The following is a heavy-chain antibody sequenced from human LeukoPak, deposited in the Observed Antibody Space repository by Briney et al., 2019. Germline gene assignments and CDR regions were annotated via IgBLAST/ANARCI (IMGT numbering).Heavy chain of an antibody. V-gene: IGHV3-7*03. Sequence: GGSLRLSCAASGFTFSGYWMSWVRQAPGKGLEWVANIKQDGSEKYYVDSVKGRFTISRDNAKNSLYLQMNSLRAEDTAVYYCARVLGYCSSTSCYHFDYWGQGTLVTVSS. CDR3: ARVLGYCSSTSCYHFDY. D-gene: IGHD2-2*01. CDR2: IKQDGSEK. J-gene: IGHJ4*02. CDR1: GFTFSGYW.